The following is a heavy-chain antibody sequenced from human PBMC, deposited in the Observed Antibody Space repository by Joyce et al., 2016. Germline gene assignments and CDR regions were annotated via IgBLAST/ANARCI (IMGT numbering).Heavy chain of an antibody. CDR1: GGSLSSGGYS. CDR3: AGYETRTMSGFHI. J-gene: IGHJ3*02. Sequence: QLQLQESGSGLVEPSPTLSLTCAVSGGSLSSGGYSWCWIRQSPGKGLEWIGYIYHSGNAYYSPSLKGRVTMSVDMSKNQFSLSLNAVSAADTAVYYWAGYETRTMSGFHIWGQGTVVAVSS. D-gene: IGHD1-26*01. V-gene: IGHV4-30-2*06. CDR2: IYHSGNA.